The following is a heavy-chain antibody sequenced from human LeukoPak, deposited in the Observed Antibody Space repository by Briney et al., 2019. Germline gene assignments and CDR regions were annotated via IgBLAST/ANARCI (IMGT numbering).Heavy chain of an antibody. CDR2: IYHSGST. D-gene: IGHD4-17*01. CDR3: ARGAVTTNRLNWFDP. Sequence: SETLSLTCTVSGGSISSYYWSWIRQPPGKGLEWIGSIYHSGSTYYNPSLKSRVTISVDTSKNQFSLKLSSVTAADTAVYYCARGAVTTNRLNWFDPWGQGTLVTVSS. V-gene: IGHV4-59*08. CDR1: GGSISSYY. J-gene: IGHJ5*02.